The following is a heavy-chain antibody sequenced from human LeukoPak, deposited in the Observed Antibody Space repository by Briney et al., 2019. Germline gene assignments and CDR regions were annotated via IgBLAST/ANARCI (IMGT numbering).Heavy chain of an antibody. Sequence: GSSVKVSCKASGGTFSSYAISWVRQAPGQGLEWMGGIIPIFGTANYAQKFQGRVTITTDESTSTAYMELSSLRSEDTAVYYCAAPGTRSSFFDYWGQGTLVTVSS. CDR3: AAPGTRSSFFDY. CDR1: GGTFSSYA. V-gene: IGHV1-69*05. D-gene: IGHD6-6*01. J-gene: IGHJ4*02. CDR2: IIPIFGTA.